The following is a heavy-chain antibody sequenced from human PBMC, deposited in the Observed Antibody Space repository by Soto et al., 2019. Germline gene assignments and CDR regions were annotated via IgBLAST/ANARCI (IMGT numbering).Heavy chain of an antibody. CDR3: ARPMTTVTMCSGLDY. V-gene: IGHV3-30*03. CDR2: ISYDGSNK. CDR1: GFTFSSYG. Sequence: QVQLVESGGGVVQPGRSLRLSCAASGFTFSSYGMHWVRQAPGKGLEWVAVISYDGSNKYYADSVKGRFTISRDNSKNTLYLQMNSLRAEDTAVYYCARPMTTVTMCSGLDYWGQGNLVTVSS. D-gene: IGHD4-17*01. J-gene: IGHJ4*02.